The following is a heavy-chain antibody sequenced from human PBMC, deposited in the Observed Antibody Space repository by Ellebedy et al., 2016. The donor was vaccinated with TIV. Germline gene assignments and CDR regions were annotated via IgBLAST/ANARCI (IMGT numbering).Heavy chain of an antibody. CDR1: GYSFTSYG. CDR3: ASRLHHYYDSSGYYPFDY. D-gene: IGHD3-22*01. J-gene: IGHJ4*02. CDR2: ISAYNGNT. V-gene: IGHV1-18*01. Sequence: ASVKVSXKASGYSFTSYGISWVRQAPGQGLEWMGWISAYNGNTNFAQKLQGRVTMTTDTSTSTAYMELRSLRSDDTAVYYCASRLHHYYDSSGYYPFDYWGQGTLVTVSS.